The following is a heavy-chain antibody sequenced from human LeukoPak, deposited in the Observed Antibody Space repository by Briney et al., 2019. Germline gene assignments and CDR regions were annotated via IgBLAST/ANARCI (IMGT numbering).Heavy chain of an antibody. CDR3: ARERGSGQYAFDI. J-gene: IGHJ3*02. Sequence: GGSLRLSCAASGFTVSTNCMSWIRQAPGKGLEWVSVIYSGGSTYYADSVKGRFTISRDNSKNTLYLQMNSLRAEDTAVYYCARERGSGQYAFDIWGQGTMVTVSS. V-gene: IGHV3-66*02. D-gene: IGHD3-10*01. CDR2: IYSGGST. CDR1: GFTVSTNC.